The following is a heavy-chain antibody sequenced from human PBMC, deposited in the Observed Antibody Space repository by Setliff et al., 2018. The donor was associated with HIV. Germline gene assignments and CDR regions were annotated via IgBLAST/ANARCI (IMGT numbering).Heavy chain of an antibody. CDR3: ARARLQGIVTAVGPRDNCLDP. Sequence: ASVKVSCKASGYSFINYGISWVRQAPGQGLEWMGWISAYTGRTDYASRLLGRVTLTTDTSTSTAYMELRSLSSDDTAVYFCARARLQGIVTAVGPRDNCLDPWGQGTRVTVSS. CDR2: ISAYTGRT. CDR1: GYSFINYG. J-gene: IGHJ5*02. V-gene: IGHV1-18*01. D-gene: IGHD3-9*01.